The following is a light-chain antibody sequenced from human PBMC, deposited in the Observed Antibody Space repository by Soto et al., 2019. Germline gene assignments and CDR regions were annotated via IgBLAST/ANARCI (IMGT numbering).Light chain of an antibody. CDR2: GAS. V-gene: IGKV3-20*01. Sequence: EIVLTQSPGTLSLSPGERATLSCRASQSVSSSYLAWYQQKPGQAPRLLIYGASSRATGIPDRFSGSGSGPDYTLTISRLDPEDFAMYYCQQYGSAPGFTFGPGTKVDIK. CDR3: QQYGSAPGFT. J-gene: IGKJ3*01. CDR1: QSVSSSY.